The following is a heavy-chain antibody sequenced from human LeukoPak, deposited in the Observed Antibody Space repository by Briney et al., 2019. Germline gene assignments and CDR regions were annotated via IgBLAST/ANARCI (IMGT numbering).Heavy chain of an antibody. J-gene: IGHJ4*02. CDR1: GYSFSTYG. Sequence: ASVKVSCKASGYSFSTYGISWVRQAPGQGLEWMGWISAYNGNTNYAQKFQGRVTMTTDTSTSTAYMELRSLRSDDTAVYYCARGGEGGIAAAYWGQGTLVTVSS. V-gene: IGHV1-18*01. CDR3: ARGGEGGIAAAY. CDR2: ISAYNGNT. D-gene: IGHD6-13*01.